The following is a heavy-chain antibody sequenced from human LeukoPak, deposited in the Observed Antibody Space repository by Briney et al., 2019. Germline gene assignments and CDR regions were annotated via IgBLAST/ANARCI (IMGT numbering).Heavy chain of an antibody. Sequence: ASVKVSCKASGYTFTSYDINWVRQATGQGLEWMGWMNPNSGNTGYAQKFQGRVTMTRNTSISTAYMELSSLRSEDTAVYYCARVGVRLRGPVYYWFDPWGQGTLVTVSS. CDR2: MNPNSGNT. D-gene: IGHD4-17*01. J-gene: IGHJ5*02. V-gene: IGHV1-8*01. CDR1: GYTFTSYD. CDR3: ARVGVRLRGPVYYWFDP.